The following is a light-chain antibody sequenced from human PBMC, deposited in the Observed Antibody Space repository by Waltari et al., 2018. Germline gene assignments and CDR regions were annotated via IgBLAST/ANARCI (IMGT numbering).Light chain of an antibody. CDR2: EVS. Sequence: DTVLTQTPLSLSVTPGPTASISCTSCQSLLSPDGKTYFYWYLQKPGQSPQLLIDEVSVLFSRVPDRFSGSGSGTDFTLKISRVEAEDVGIYYCMQATHIPYTFGQWTKLQIK. V-gene: IGKV2-29*02. J-gene: IGKJ2*01. CDR3: MQATHIPYT. CDR1: QSLLSPDGKTY.